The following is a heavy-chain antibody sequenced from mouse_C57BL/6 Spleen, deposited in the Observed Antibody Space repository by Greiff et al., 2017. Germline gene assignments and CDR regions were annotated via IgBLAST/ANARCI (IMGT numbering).Heavy chain of an antibody. J-gene: IGHJ1*03. Sequence: VQLKESGGGLVQPGESLKLSCESNEYEFPSHDMSWVRKTPEKRLELVAAINSDGGSTYYPDTMERRFIISRDNTKKTLYLQMSSLRSEDTALYYCARTPYSNYEGYWYFDVWGTGTTVTVSS. V-gene: IGHV5-2*01. CDR3: ARTPYSNYEGYWYFDV. CDR2: INSDGGST. CDR1: EYEFPSHD. D-gene: IGHD2-5*01.